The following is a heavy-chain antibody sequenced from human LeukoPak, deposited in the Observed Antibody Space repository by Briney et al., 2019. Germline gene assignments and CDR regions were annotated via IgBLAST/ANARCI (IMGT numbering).Heavy chain of an antibody. V-gene: IGHV4-59*08. CDR3: ARHVSSGWHRATPRSIDY. D-gene: IGHD6-19*01. J-gene: IGHJ4*02. CDR2: NYYKGRN. Sequence: SETQSLICTLSGGSISSYYWSWMREPPGGGLECLRYNYYKGRNNYHPSLKSRVTISVDTSKNQFSLKLSSVTAADTAVYYCARHVSSGWHRATPRSIDYWGQGTLVTVSS. CDR1: GGSISSYY.